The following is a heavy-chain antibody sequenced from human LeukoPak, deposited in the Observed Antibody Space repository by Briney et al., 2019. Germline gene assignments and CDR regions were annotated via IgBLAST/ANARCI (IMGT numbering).Heavy chain of an antibody. CDR2: ISGTTGTT. CDR1: GFSFRNYA. CDR3: ATKTSYGDRYFDY. Sequence: PGGSLRLSCAASGFSFRNYAMSWVRQAPGRGLEWLSAISGTTGTTFYADSVKGRFTISRDNSKNTLFLQMNSLRAEDTAVYYCATKTSYGDRYFDYWGQGTLVTVSS. D-gene: IGHD4-17*01. V-gene: IGHV3-23*01. J-gene: IGHJ4*02.